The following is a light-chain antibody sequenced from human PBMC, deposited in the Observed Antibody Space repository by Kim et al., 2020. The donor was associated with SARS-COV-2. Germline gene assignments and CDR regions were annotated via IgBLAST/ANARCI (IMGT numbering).Light chain of an antibody. J-gene: IGKJ1*01. CDR3: QQRITGPWT. Sequence: APGNTATLCGRASRKVNIDLACAKRRPGQAPRSRVFGAYNMATVSPARFSGSGARTDFALTISSLGAEDSSVYNSQQRITGPWTFGQGTKVDI. CDR1: RKVNID. V-gene: IGKV3-11*01. CDR2: GAY.